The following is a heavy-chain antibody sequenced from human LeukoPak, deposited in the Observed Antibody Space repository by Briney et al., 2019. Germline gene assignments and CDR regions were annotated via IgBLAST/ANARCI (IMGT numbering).Heavy chain of an antibody. J-gene: IGHJ4*02. CDR3: ARDPSSAPDFDY. CDR2: IYTSGST. Sequence: PSETLSLTCTVSGGSISSYYWSWIRQPAGKGLEWIGRIYTSGSTDYNPSLKSRVTMLVDTSKNQFSLKLSSVTAADTAVYYCARDPSSAPDFDYWGQGTLVTVSS. CDR1: GGSISSYY. V-gene: IGHV4-4*07.